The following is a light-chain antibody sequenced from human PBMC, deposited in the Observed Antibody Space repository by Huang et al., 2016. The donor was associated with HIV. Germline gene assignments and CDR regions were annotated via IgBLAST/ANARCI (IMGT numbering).Light chain of an antibody. CDR1: QSVSSSY. V-gene: IGKV3-20*01. J-gene: IGKJ1*01. CDR3: QQYGSSSWT. Sequence: EIVLTQAPGTLSLSPGERATLSCRASQSVSSSYLAWYQQKPGQAPRLLIHCASSRATGIPDRFSGSGSGTDFTLTISRLEPEDFAIYYCQQYGSSSWTFGQGTKVEIK. CDR2: CAS.